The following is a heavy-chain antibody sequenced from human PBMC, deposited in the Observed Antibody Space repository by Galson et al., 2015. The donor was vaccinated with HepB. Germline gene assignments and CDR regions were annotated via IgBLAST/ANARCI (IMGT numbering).Heavy chain of an antibody. J-gene: IGHJ4*02. CDR1: GFTFSSYG. D-gene: IGHD2-2*01. CDR2: ISYDGSNK. Sequence: SLRLSCAASGFTFSSYGMHWVRQAPGKGLEWVAVISYDGSNKYYADSEKGRFTISRDNSKNTLYLQMNSLRAEDTAVYYCAKDTVGYCSSTSCYHFDYWGQGTLVTVSS. V-gene: IGHV3-30*18. CDR3: AKDTVGYCSSTSCYHFDY.